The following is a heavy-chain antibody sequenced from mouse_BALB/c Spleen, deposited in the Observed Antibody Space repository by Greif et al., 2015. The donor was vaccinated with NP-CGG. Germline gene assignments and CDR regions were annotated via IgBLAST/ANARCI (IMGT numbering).Heavy chain of an antibody. CDR3: AREGSYAMDY. Sequence: VKLVESGGGLVKPGGSLKLSCATSGFTFSDYYMYWVRQTPKKRLEWVATISDGGSYTYYPDSVKGRFTISRDNAKNNLYLQMSSLKSEDTAMYYCAREGSYAMDYWGQGTSVTVSS. CDR2: ISDGGSYT. CDR1: GFTFSDYY. J-gene: IGHJ4*01. V-gene: IGHV5-4*02.